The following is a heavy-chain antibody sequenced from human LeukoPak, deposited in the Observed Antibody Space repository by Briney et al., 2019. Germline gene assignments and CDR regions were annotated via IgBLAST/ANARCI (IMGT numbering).Heavy chain of an antibody. J-gene: IGHJ2*01. Sequence: QSGGSLRLSCAASGFTFSTYWMHWVRQAPGKGLEWVSAISGSGGSTYYADSVKGRFTISRDNSKNTLYLQMNSLRAKDTAVYYCAKDNDSGYDYYGDYPSGSYWYFDLWGRGTLVTVSS. CDR1: GFTFSTYW. D-gene: IGHD5-12*01. CDR2: ISGSGGST. V-gene: IGHV3-23*01. CDR3: AKDNDSGYDYYGDYPSGSYWYFDL.